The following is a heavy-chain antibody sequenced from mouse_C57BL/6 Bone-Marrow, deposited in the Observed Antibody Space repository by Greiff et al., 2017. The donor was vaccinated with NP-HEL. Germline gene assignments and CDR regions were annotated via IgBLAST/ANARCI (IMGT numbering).Heavy chain of an antibody. CDR1: GFNIKNTY. Sequence: VQLQQSVAELVRPGASVKLSCTASGFNIKNTYMHWVKQRPEQGLEWIGRIDPANGNTKYAPKFQGKATITADTSSTTAYLQLSSLTSEDTAIYSGSSRGYCGTWFAYWGQGTLVTVSA. D-gene: IGHD1-1*01. CDR2: IDPANGNT. J-gene: IGHJ3*01. CDR3: SSRGYCGTWFAY. V-gene: IGHV14-3*01.